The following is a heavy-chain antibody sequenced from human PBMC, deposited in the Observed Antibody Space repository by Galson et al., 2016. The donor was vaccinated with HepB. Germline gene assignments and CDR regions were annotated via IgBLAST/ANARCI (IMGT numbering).Heavy chain of an antibody. Sequence: QSGAEVKKPGESLKISCKGSGYSFPSYWIGWVRQTPGKGLEWMGIIYPDDSDTTYSPSFQGQVTISADKSISTAYLQWNSLKASDTAMYYCARKALGGIAVAGNKWFDPWGQGTLVTASS. CDR3: ARKALGGIAVAGNKWFDP. CDR2: IYPDDSDT. J-gene: IGHJ5*02. D-gene: IGHD6-19*01. V-gene: IGHV5-51*01. CDR1: GYSFPSYW.